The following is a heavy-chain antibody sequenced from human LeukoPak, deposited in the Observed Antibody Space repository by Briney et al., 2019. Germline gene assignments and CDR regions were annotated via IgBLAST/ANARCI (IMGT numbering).Heavy chain of an antibody. J-gene: IGHJ4*02. CDR1: GFTVSSNY. CDR2: IYSGGST. D-gene: IGHD3-22*01. CDR3: ARGPFLFYDSSGYGFDY. V-gene: IGHV3-66*01. Sequence: GGSLRLSCAASGFTVSSNYMSWVRQAPGKGLEWVSVIYSGGSTYDADSVKGRFTISRDNSKNTLYLQMNSLRAEDTAVYYCARGPFLFYDSSGYGFDYWGQGTLVTVSS.